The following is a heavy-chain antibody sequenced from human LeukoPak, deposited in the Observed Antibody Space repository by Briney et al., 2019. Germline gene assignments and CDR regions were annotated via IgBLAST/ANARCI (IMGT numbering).Heavy chain of an antibody. CDR2: ISSSSSYI. Sequence: GGSLRLSCAASGFTFSSYSMNWVRQAPGKGLEWVSSISSSSSYIYYADSVKGRFTISRDNAKNSLYLQMNSLRAEDTAVYYCARGPPNCSGGSCYSGVVDYWGQGTLVTVSS. CDR1: GFTFSSYS. J-gene: IGHJ4*02. CDR3: ARGPPNCSGGSCYSGVVDY. D-gene: IGHD2-15*01. V-gene: IGHV3-21*01.